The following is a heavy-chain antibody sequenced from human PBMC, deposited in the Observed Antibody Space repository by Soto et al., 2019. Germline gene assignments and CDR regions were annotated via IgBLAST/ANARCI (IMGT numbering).Heavy chain of an antibody. J-gene: IGHJ4*02. D-gene: IGHD3-10*01. Sequence: QVQLVESGGGVVQPGRSLRLSCAASGFTFSSYGMHWVRQAPGKGLEWVAVIWYDGSNKYYADSVKGRFTISRDNSKNTLYLQMNSLRAEDTAVYYCATYGSVSHAYWGQGTLVTVSS. V-gene: IGHV3-33*01. CDR2: IWYDGSNK. CDR3: ATYGSVSHAY. CDR1: GFTFSSYG.